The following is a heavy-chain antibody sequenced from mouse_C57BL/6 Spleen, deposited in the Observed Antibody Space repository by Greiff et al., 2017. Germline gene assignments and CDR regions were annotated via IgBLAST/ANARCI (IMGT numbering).Heavy chain of an antibody. CDR1: GYTFTSYC. Sequence: QVQLQQPGAELVRPGTSVKLSCKASGYTFTSYCMHWVKQRPGQGLEWIGVIDPSDSYTNYNQKFKGKATLTVDTSSSTAYMQLSSLTSEDSAVYYCARARDWYYGDYWGQGTTLTGSS. CDR3: ARARDWYYGDY. V-gene: IGHV1-59*01. D-gene: IGHD1-1*01. J-gene: IGHJ2*01. CDR2: IDPSDSYT.